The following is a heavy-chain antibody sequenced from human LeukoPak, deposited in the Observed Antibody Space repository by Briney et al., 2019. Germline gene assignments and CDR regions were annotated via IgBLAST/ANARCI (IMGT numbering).Heavy chain of an antibody. V-gene: IGHV1-18*01. CDR1: GYTFTNYG. J-gene: IGHJ5*02. CDR3: ARDGLSLHWFDP. Sequence: ASVTVSYKASGYTFTNYGIRGVGQAPGQGCEGMGWISAYNGNTNYAHKLQGRVTMTTDTSTSTAYMELRSLRSDDTAVYYCARDGLSLHWFDPWGQGTLVTVSS. D-gene: IGHD3-16*02. CDR2: ISAYNGNT.